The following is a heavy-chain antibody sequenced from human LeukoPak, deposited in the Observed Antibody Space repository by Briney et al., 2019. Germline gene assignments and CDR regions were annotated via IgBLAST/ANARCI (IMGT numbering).Heavy chain of an antibody. CDR2: ISGSSSYT. CDR1: GFTSSDYT. CDR3: ARVTLYAESALDY. Sequence: KPGGPLSSSLEASGFTSSDYTLSGIAKPQGKGLKWVSYISGSSSYTIYADSVKGRFTISRDNAKNSLYLQMNSLRAEDTAVYYCARVTLYAESALDYWGQGTLVTVSS. V-gene: IGHV3-11*06. J-gene: IGHJ4*02. D-gene: IGHD4-17*01.